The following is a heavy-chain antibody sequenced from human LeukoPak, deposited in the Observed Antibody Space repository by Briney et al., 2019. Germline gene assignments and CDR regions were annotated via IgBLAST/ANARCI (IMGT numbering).Heavy chain of an antibody. CDR2: IYYSGDT. Sequence: SQTLSLTCTVSGGSISSGDYYWSWIRQHPGKGLEWIGYIYYSGDTYYNPSLKSRVTISVDTSKNQFSLELSSVTAADTAAYYCARAPRDTISWYYFDYWGQGTLVSVSS. CDR1: GGSISSGDYY. J-gene: IGHJ4*02. V-gene: IGHV4-31*02. D-gene: IGHD5-18*01. CDR3: ARAPRDTISWYYFDY.